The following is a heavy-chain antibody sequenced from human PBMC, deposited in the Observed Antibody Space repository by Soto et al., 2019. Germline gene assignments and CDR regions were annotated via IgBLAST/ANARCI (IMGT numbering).Heavy chain of an antibody. CDR3: ATLHPRIVVTVLRIPT. J-gene: IGHJ5*02. CDR2: VYHSGST. Sequence: QVYLQQSGPGLVKPSGTLSLTCAVSGDSISSTHWWTWVRQTPGKGLEWTGEVYHSGSTSYNPSLKSRVTISVDKSHNQFSLKLTSVTDADTAVYYCATLHPRIVVTVLRIPTWGQGTLFSVSS. V-gene: IGHV4-4*02. CDR1: GDSISSTHW. D-gene: IGHD2-21*01.